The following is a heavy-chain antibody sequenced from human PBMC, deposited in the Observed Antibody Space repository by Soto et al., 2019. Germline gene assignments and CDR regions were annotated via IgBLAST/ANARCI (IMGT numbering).Heavy chain of an antibody. J-gene: IGHJ3*02. D-gene: IGHD6-13*01. CDR2: FDPEDGET. V-gene: IGHV1-24*01. CDR3: ATWDAAGWFQNAFDI. CDR1: GYTLTELS. Sequence: ASVKVTCKVSGYTLTELSMHWVRQAPGKGLEWMGGFDPEDGETIYAQKFQGRVTMTEDTSTDTAYMELSSLRSEDTAVYYCATWDAAGWFQNAFDIWGQGTMVTVSS.